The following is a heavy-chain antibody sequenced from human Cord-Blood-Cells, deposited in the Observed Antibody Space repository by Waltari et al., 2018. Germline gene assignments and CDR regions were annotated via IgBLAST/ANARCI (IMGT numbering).Heavy chain of an antibody. CDR2: INHSGST. D-gene: IGHD3-22*01. Sequence: QVQLQQWGAGLLKPSETLSLTCAVHGGSFSGYYWSWLRQPPGKGLEWIGEINHSGSTNYNPSLKSRVTISVDTSKNQFSLKLSSVTAADTAVYYCARGLTSGYYDSSGYYYWGQGTLVTVSS. V-gene: IGHV4-34*01. CDR3: ARGLTSGYYDSSGYYY. J-gene: IGHJ4*02. CDR1: GGSFSGYY.